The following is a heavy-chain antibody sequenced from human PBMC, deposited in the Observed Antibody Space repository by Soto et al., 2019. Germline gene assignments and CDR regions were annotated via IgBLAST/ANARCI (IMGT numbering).Heavy chain of an antibody. Sequence: PGESLKISCKGSGYSFTSYWIGWVRQMPGKGLEWMGIIYPGDSDTRHSPSFQGQVTISADKSISTAYLQWSSLKASDTAMYYCARHDGGSWSPEYFQHWGQGTLVTVSS. D-gene: IGHD6-13*01. CDR2: IYPGDSDT. V-gene: IGHV5-51*01. J-gene: IGHJ1*01. CDR3: ARHDGGSWSPEYFQH. CDR1: GYSFTSYW.